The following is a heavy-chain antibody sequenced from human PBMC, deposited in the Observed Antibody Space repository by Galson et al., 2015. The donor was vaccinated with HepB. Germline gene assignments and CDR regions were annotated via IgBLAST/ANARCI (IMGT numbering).Heavy chain of an antibody. CDR2: ISYDGGNK. D-gene: IGHD1-26*01. CDR1: GFSFSSYA. J-gene: IGHJ4*02. V-gene: IGHV3-30-3*01. CDR3: ARALLTGSYRFPFDY. Sequence: SLRLSCAASGFSFSSYAMHWVRQAPGKGLEWVAVISYDGGNKHYADSVKGRFTISRANSKDTLYLQMNSLGPGDTAVYYCARALLTGSYRFPFDYWGQGTLVTVSS.